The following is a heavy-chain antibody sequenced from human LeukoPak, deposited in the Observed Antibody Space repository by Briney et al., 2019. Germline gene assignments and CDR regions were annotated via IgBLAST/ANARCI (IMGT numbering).Heavy chain of an antibody. J-gene: IGHJ4*02. CDR3: VSESGWNRSGEAY. D-gene: IGHD6-19*01. V-gene: IGHV1-2*02. CDR1: GYTFTAYY. CDR2: INPNNGDT. Sequence: ASVKVSCKASGYTFTAYYIHWVRQAPGQGLECLGWINPNNGDTIYAQKFRGRVTITRDTSISAAYMELSRLTSDDTAVYYGVSESGWNRSGEAYWGQGTLVTVSA.